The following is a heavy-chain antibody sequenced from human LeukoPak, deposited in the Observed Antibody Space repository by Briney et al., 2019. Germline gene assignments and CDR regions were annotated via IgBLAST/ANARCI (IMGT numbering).Heavy chain of an antibody. CDR2: ISYDGSNK. CDR3: AKGRELWLVAYYYYGMDV. CDR1: GFTFSSYG. D-gene: IGHD5-18*01. J-gene: IGHJ6*02. V-gene: IGHV3-30*18. Sequence: VQPGRSLRLSCAASGFTFSSYGMHWVRQAPGKGLEWVAVISYDGSNKYYADSVKGRFTISRDKSKNTLYLQMHSQRAEATAVYYCAKGRELWLVAYYYYGMDVWGQGTTDTVSS.